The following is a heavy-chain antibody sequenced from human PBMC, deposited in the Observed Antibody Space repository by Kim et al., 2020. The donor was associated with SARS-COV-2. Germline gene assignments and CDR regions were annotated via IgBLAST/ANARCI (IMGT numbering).Heavy chain of an antibody. V-gene: IGHV3-74*01. CDR1: GFTFSDSW. CDR3: ARGSGNFGFDY. D-gene: IGHD1-26*01. J-gene: IGHJ4*02. CDR2: INSDGTTI. Sequence: LSLTCAASGFTFSDSWMHWVRQTPEKGLLWVSRINSDGTTIQYADSVRGRFTISRDNAKSTLYLQMNSLRAEDLAVYYCARGSGNFGFDYWGQGVLVTVSS.